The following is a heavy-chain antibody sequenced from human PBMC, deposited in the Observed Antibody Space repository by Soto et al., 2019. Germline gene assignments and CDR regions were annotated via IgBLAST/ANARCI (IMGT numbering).Heavy chain of an antibody. CDR3: ARVWAPYSSSWSFPRNWFDP. CDR1: GYTFTSYA. D-gene: IGHD6-13*01. Sequence: VASVKVSCKASGYTFTSYAMHWVRQAPGQRLEWMGWINAGNGNTKYSQKFQGRVTITRDTSASTAYMELSSLRSEDTAVYYCARVWAPYSSSWSFPRNWFDPWGQGTLVTVSS. J-gene: IGHJ5*02. V-gene: IGHV1-3*01. CDR2: INAGNGNT.